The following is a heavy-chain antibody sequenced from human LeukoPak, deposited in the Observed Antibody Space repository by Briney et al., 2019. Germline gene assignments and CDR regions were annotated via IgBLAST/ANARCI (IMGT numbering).Heavy chain of an antibody. V-gene: IGHV3-48*02. CDR1: GFTFSSYE. D-gene: IGHD6-13*01. J-gene: IGHJ5*02. Sequence: PGGSLRLSCAASGFTFSSYEMNWVRQAPGKGLEWVSYISSSSSTIYYADSVKGRFTISRDNAKNSLYLQMNSLRDEDTAVYYCAIIAAAAYGDWFDPWGQGTLVTVSS. CDR2: ISSSSSTI. CDR3: AIIAAAAYGDWFDP.